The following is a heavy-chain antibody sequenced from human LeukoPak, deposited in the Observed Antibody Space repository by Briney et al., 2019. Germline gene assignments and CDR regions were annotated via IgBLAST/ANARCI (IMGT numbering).Heavy chain of an antibody. V-gene: IGHV4-34*01. Sequence: SETLSLTCAVYGGSFSGYYWSWIRQPPGKGLEWIGEINHSGSTNYNPSLKSRVTISVDTSKNQFSLRLSSVTAADTAVYYCARGESDWFDPWGQGTLVTVSS. CDR1: GGSFSGYY. J-gene: IGHJ5*02. CDR3: ARGESDWFDP. CDR2: INHSGST.